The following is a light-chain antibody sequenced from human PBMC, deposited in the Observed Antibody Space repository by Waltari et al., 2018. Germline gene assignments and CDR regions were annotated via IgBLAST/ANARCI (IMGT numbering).Light chain of an antibody. V-gene: IGLV1-40*01. CDR3: QSYDTSLSVV. CDR2: GTS. Sequence: QSVLTQPPSVSGAPGQRVSISCTGSGSNLGAGYDVHWYQRHPGKAPKLLIYGTSTRPPGVPGRFFCSQSGTSASLAITALQAEDEAEYYCQSYDTSLSVVFGGGTKLTVL. J-gene: IGLJ2*01. CDR1: GSNLGAGYD.